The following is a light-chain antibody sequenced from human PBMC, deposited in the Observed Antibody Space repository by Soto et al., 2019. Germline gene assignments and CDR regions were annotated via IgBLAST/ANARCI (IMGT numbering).Light chain of an antibody. CDR1: QSVRSN. CDR3: QQYQSLT. J-gene: IGKJ4*01. Sequence: EIVLTQSPATLSVSVGVVSTLSCRANQSVRSNLAWYQQKPGQAPRLLIHGASSRVTGIPDRFSGSGSGTDFTLTITRLEPEDFAVYYCQQYQSLTFGGGTKVDI. CDR2: GAS. V-gene: IGKV3-20*01.